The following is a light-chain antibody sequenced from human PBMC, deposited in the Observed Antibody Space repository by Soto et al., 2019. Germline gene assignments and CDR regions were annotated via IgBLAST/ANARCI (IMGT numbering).Light chain of an antibody. CDR1: QSISSY. V-gene: IGKV1-39*01. J-gene: IGKJ5*01. CDR2: AAS. Sequence: DIQMTQSPSSLSASVGDRVTITCRASQSISSYLNWYQQKPGKAPKLLIYAASSLQSGVPSRFSGSGSGTEFTLTISSLQPEDFATYYCQQSYRTLITFGQGTRLEIK. CDR3: QQSYRTLIT.